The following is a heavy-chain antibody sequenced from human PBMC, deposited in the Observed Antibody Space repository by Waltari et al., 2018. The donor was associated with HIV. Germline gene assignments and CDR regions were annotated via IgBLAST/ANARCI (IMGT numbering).Heavy chain of an antibody. CDR3: AREDRWAHGMDV. V-gene: IGHV4-4*07. D-gene: IGHD1-26*01. Sequence: QVQLQESGPGLVKPSETLSLSCTVSGGSISTYYWSWIRQPAGKGLEWIGRINTSGSTNYNPSLKSRGTMSVDTSKNQFSLKLSSVTAADTAVYYCAREDRWAHGMDVWGQGTTVTVSS. J-gene: IGHJ6*02. CDR1: GGSISTYY. CDR2: INTSGST.